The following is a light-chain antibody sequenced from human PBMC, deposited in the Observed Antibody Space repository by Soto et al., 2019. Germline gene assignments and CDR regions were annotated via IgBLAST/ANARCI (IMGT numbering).Light chain of an antibody. J-gene: IGKJ1*01. CDR3: QKYNNAPWT. CDR2: AAS. CDR1: QGISNY. Sequence: DIQMTQSPSSLSASVGDRVTITCRASQGISNYLAWYQQKPGKVPKLLLYAASTLQSGVPSRFSGSGSGTHFTLTISSLQPEDVAAYYCQKYNNAPWTFGQGTKVEIK. V-gene: IGKV1-27*01.